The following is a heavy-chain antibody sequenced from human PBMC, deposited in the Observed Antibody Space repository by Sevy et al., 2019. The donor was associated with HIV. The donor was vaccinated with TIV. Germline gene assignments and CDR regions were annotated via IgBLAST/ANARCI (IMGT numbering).Heavy chain of an antibody. V-gene: IGHV3-30-3*01. CDR1: GFTFSSYA. J-gene: IGHJ3*02. Sequence: SLKISCAASGFTFSSYAMHWVRQAPGKGLGWVAVISYDGSNKYYADSVKGRFTISRDNSKNTLYLQMNSLRAEDTAVYYCASITGQWELRAFDIWGQGTMVTVSS. D-gene: IGHD1-26*01. CDR3: ASITGQWELRAFDI. CDR2: ISYDGSNK.